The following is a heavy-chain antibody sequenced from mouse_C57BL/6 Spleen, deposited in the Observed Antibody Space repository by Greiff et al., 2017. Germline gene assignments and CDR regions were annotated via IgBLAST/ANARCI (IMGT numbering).Heavy chain of an antibody. V-gene: IGHV1-81*01. Sequence: QVQLQQSGAELARPGASVKLSCKASGYTFTSYGISWVKQRTGQGLEWIGEIYPRSGNTYYNEKFKGKATLTADKSSSTAYMALRSLASEDSAVYFCARPLTFDVWGTGTTVTVSS. J-gene: IGHJ1*03. CDR3: ARPLTFDV. CDR2: IYPRSGNT. D-gene: IGHD6-1*01. CDR1: GYTFTSYG.